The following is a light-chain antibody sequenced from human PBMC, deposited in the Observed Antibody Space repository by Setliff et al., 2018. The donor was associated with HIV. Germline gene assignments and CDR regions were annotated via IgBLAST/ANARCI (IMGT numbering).Light chain of an antibody. CDR2: KAS. Sequence: DIQVTQSPSTLSASVGDRVTITCRASQSVGSWLAWYQQKPGEAPKVLLYKASSLESGVPSRFSGRGSGTVFTLTISSLQPDDVATYYCQQYNNYSWTFGQGTKVDIK. J-gene: IGKJ1*01. CDR3: QQYNNYSWT. V-gene: IGKV1-5*03. CDR1: QSVGSW.